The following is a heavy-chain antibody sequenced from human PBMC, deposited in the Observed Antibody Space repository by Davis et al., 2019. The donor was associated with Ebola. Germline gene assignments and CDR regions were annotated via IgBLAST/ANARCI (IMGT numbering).Heavy chain of an antibody. D-gene: IGHD4-17*01. CDR1: GGSISGYY. Sequence: MPSETLSLTCIVSGGSISGYYWSWIRQPPGKGLEWIGSIYYSGSTYYNPSLKSRVTISVDTSKNQFSLKLSSVTAADTAVYYCARLRMTTVTRKYYFDYWGQGTLVTVSS. CDR3: ARLRMTTVTRKYYFDY. V-gene: IGHV4-39*01. CDR2: IYYSGST. J-gene: IGHJ4*02.